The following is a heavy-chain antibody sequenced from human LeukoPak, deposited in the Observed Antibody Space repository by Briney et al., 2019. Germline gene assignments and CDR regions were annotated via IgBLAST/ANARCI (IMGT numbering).Heavy chain of an antibody. CDR1: GFIFSSYA. D-gene: IGHD3-10*01. CDR2: ISYDGSNK. J-gene: IGHJ4*02. CDR3: ARVYGSGRSYFDY. V-gene: IGHV3-30-3*01. Sequence: GGSLRLSCAASGFIFSSYAMHWVRQAPGKGLEWVAVISYDGSNKYYADSVKGRFTISRDNAKNSLYLQMNSLRAEDTAVHYCARVYGSGRSYFDYWGQGTLVTVSS.